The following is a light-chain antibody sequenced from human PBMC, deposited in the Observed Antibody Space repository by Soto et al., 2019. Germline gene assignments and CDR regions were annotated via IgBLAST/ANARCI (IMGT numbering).Light chain of an antibody. CDR3: QHYNRYSEA. V-gene: IGKV1-5*03. CDR1: QTICSW. CDR2: KAY. Sequence: DVQMTQSPATRSASVRERVTSTCRASQTICSWLAWLQQRPGRAPQFLIYKAYTLKNGVTLRFSGSGSGTEFTLTISSLQPDDFATYYCQHYNRYSEAFGQGTKVDIK. J-gene: IGKJ1*01.